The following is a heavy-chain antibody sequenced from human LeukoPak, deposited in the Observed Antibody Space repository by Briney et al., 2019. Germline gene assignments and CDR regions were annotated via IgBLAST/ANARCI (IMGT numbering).Heavy chain of an antibody. V-gene: IGHV1-2*02. CDR3: ARSRASVGTSTYSDY. CDR2: INPNSGGT. J-gene: IGHJ4*02. Sequence: ASVKVSCKASGYTFTGYYMHWVRQAPGQGLEWMGWINPNSGGTNYAQKFQGRVTMTRDTSMSTAYMELSRLTSDDTAVYYCARSRASVGTSTYSDYWGQGTLVTVSS. CDR1: GYTFTGYY. D-gene: IGHD1-26*01.